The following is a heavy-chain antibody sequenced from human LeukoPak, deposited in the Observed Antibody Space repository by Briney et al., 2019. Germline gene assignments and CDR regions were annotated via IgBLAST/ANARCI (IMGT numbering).Heavy chain of an antibody. Sequence: SETLSLTCTVSGGSISSYYWSWIRQPPGKGLEWIGYIYYSGSTNYNPSLKSRVTISVDTSKNQFSLKLSSVTAADTAVYYCARFVSEWLPDAFDIWGQGTMVTVSS. V-gene: IGHV4-59*01. D-gene: IGHD3-3*01. J-gene: IGHJ3*02. CDR1: GGSISSYY. CDR2: IYYSGST. CDR3: ARFVSEWLPDAFDI.